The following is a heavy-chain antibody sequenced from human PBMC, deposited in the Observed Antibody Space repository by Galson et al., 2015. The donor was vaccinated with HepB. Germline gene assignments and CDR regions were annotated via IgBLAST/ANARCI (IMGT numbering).Heavy chain of an antibody. J-gene: IGHJ4*02. D-gene: IGHD6-19*01. CDR3: AKDLQSSRGWFSVEY. V-gene: IGHV3-23*01. CDR2: VSTGGDRT. Sequence: SLRLSCAASGFIFSNFDMIWVRQAPGKGLEWVSAVSTGGDRTYYADSVKGRFNISRDTAKNTVYLQMNSLRAEDTAVYYCAKDLQSSRGWFSVEYWGQGALVTGSS. CDR1: GFIFSNFD.